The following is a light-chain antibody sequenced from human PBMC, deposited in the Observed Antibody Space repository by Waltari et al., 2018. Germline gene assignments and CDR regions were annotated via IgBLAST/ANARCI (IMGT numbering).Light chain of an antibody. J-gene: IGLJ3*02. Sequence: QSALTQPASVSGSPGQSITISSTGTSSDVGSSNIFSWYQQHPGKAPKLLIYEGSKRPSGVSNRFSGSKSGNTASLTISGLQAEDEADYYCCSYAGSSWVFGGGTKLTVL. V-gene: IGLV2-23*01. CDR3: CSYAGSSWV. CDR1: SSDVGSSNI. CDR2: EGS.